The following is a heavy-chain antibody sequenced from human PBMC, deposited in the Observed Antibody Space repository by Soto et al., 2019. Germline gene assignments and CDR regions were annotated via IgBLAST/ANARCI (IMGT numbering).Heavy chain of an antibody. D-gene: IGHD3-10*01. CDR2: IYSGGGK. J-gene: IGHJ6*02. V-gene: IGHV3-53*01. Sequence: EAQLVESGGGLIQPGGSLRLSCAASGFTVTDHYVAWVRQAPGRGLEWVSLIYSGGGKYYADSVKGRFTISRDTSEKTFYLQMNSLRSEDTAVYYCARSDPAYAYGLNVWGQGTTVTVSS. CDR3: ARSDPAYAYGLNV. CDR1: GFTVTDHY.